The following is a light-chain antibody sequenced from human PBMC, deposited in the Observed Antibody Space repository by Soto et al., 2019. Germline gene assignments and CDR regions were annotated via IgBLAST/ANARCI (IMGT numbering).Light chain of an antibody. V-gene: IGLV1-40*01. CDR2: GNS. CDR3: QSYDISLRGSKV. J-gene: IGLJ1*01. Sequence: QSVLTQPPSVSGAPGQRVTISCTGSSSNIGAGYDVHWYQQLPGTAPKLLIYGNSNRPSGVPDRFSGSKSGTSASLAITGLQAEDEADYYCQSYDISLRGSKVVGTGTKVPVL. CDR1: SSNIGAGYD.